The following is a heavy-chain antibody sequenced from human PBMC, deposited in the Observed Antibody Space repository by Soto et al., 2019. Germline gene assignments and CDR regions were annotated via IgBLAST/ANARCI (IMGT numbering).Heavy chain of an antibody. Sequence: GGSLRLSCAASGFTFSSYGMHWVRQAPGKGLEWVAVISYDGSNKYYADSVKGRSTISRDNSKNTPYLQMNSLRAEDTAVYYCAKARYYYDSSGYYYFDYWGQGTLVTVSS. V-gene: IGHV3-30*18. CDR2: ISYDGSNK. J-gene: IGHJ4*02. CDR3: AKARYYYDSSGYYYFDY. D-gene: IGHD3-22*01. CDR1: GFTFSSYG.